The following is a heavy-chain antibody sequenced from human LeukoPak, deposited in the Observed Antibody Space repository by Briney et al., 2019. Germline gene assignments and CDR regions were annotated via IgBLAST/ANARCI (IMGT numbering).Heavy chain of an antibody. CDR2: MNPNSGNT. D-gene: IGHD3-16*01. CDR1: GYTFTSYD. V-gene: IGHV1-8*01. CDR3: AREGGSIDWFDP. Sequence: GASVKVSCKASGYTFTSYDINWVRQATGQGLEWMGWMNPNSGNTDYAQKFQGRVTMTRNTSISTAYMELSSLRPDDTAVYYCAREGGSIDWFDPWGQGTLVIVSS. J-gene: IGHJ5*02.